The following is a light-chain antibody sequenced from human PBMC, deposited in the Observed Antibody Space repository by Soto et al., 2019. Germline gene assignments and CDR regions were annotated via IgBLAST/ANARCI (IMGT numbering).Light chain of an antibody. CDR2: EVS. CDR3: SSYTSSSTHGV. J-gene: IGLJ3*02. CDR1: SSDVGGYNY. V-gene: IGLV2-14*01. Sequence: QSALTQPASVSGSPRQSITISCTGTSSDVGGYNYVSWYQQHPGKAPKLMIYEVSDRPSGVSNRFSGSKSGNTASLTISGLQAEDEADYYCSSYTSSSTHGVFGGGTKLTVL.